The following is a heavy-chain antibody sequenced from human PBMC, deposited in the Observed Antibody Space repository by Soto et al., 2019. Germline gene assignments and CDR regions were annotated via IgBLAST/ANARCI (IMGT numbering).Heavy chain of an antibody. Sequence: QVQLVESGGGVVQPGRSLRLSCAASGFTFSIYAMHWVRQAPGKGLEWVAVISYDGSNKYYADSVKGRFTISRDNSKNTLYLQMDSLRAESRVVYYCAKDVGTRLRGVGYGGQGTLVTVSS. CDR1: GFTFSIYA. V-gene: IGHV3-30*18. D-gene: IGHD3-10*01. J-gene: IGHJ4*02. CDR3: AKDVGTRLRGVGY. CDR2: ISYDGSNK.